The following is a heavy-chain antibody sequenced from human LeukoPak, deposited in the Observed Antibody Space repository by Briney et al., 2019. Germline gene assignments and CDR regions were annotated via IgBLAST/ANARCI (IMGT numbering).Heavy chain of an antibody. J-gene: IGHJ3*02. CDR2: ISSSGSTI. V-gene: IGHV3-48*03. Sequence: GGSLRLSCAASGFTFSSYEMNWVRQAPGKGLEWVSYISSSGSTIYYADSVKGRFTISRDNAKNSLYLQMNSLRAEDTALYYCARAYYDSSRHGRDDAFDIWGQGTMVTVSS. CDR3: ARAYYDSSRHGRDDAFDI. D-gene: IGHD3-22*01. CDR1: GFTFSSYE.